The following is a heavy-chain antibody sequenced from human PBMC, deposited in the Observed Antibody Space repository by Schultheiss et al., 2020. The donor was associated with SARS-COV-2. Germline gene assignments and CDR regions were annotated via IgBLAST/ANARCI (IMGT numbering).Heavy chain of an antibody. CDR2: IDWDDDK. Sequence: TLSLTCTVSGFSLSTSGMCVSWIRQPPGKALEWLALIDWDDDKYYSTSLKTRLTISKDTSKNQVVLTMTNMDPVDTATYYCARDYYGSGSYPSNGMDVWGQGTTVTVSS. J-gene: IGHJ6*02. V-gene: IGHV2-70*01. CDR1: GFSLSTSGMC. CDR3: ARDYYGSGSYPSNGMDV. D-gene: IGHD3-10*01.